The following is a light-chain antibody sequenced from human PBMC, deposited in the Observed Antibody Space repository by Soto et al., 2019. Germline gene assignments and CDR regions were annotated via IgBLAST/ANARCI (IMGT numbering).Light chain of an antibody. CDR3: CSNAGGAIYV. Sequence: QSALTQPPSVSGSPGQSVTISCTGTSSDVGSYNRVSWYQQPPGTAPKLMIYDVSNRPSGVPDRFSGSKSGNTASLTISGLQAEDEADYYCCSNAGGAIYVFGTGTKLTVL. CDR1: SSDVGSYNR. J-gene: IGLJ1*01. CDR2: DVS. V-gene: IGLV2-18*02.